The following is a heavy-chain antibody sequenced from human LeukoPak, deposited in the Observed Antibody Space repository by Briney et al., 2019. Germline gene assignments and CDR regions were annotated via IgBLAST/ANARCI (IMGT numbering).Heavy chain of an antibody. CDR3: ARAEWSNWYFDP. CDR1: GFTFSTYW. D-gene: IGHD3-3*01. Sequence: GGSLRLSCAASGFTFSTYWMNWVRRAPGKGLEWVANIKQDGSEKYYVDSVKGRFTLSRDSAKNSLYLQMNSLRAEDTAVYYCARAEWSNWYFDPWGRGTLVTVSS. J-gene: IGHJ2*01. V-gene: IGHV3-7*03. CDR2: IKQDGSEK.